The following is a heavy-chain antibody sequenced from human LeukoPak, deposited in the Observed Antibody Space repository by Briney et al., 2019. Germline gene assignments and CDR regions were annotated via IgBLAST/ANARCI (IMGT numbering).Heavy chain of an antibody. D-gene: IGHD5-18*01. V-gene: IGHV4-39*01. Sequence: SETLSLTCTVSGDSISSSIYYWGWIRRPPGKALEWIGNIYYSGTTYYNPSLKSRVTISVDTSQNQFSLSLSSVTAADTAVYYCARQVDTAMIYYYMDVWGKGTTVTVSS. CDR1: GDSISSSIYY. J-gene: IGHJ6*03. CDR3: ARQVDTAMIYYYMDV. CDR2: IYYSGTT.